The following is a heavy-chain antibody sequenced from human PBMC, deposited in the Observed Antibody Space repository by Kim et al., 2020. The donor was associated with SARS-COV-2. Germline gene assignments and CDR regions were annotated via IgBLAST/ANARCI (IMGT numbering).Heavy chain of an antibody. J-gene: IGHJ5*02. CDR2: ISGSGGST. V-gene: IGHV3-23*01. D-gene: IGHD2-2*01. Sequence: GGSLRLSCAASGFTFSSYAMSWVRQAPGKGLEWVSAISGSGGSTYYADSVKGRFTISRDNSKNTLYLQMNSLRAEDTAVYYCAKDPFWYCSSTSCYGFDPWGQGTLVTVSS. CDR3: AKDPFWYCSSTSCYGFDP. CDR1: GFTFSSYA.